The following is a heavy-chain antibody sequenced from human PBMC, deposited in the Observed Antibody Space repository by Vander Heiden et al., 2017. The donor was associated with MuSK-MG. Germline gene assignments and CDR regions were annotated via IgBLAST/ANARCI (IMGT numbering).Heavy chain of an antibody. CDR1: GYTFTTYY. J-gene: IGHJ4*02. D-gene: IGHD4-17*01. Sequence: QVQLVQSGTEVKQPGASVKLSCKASGYTFTTYYSHWVRQAPGQGLEWKGIINTSGGSTSYEQKFQGRVTMTRDTSTSTVYRERSSLKSEDKAVYYCATTATGEDYWGQGTPVTVAS. CDR3: ATTATGEDY. CDR2: INTSGGST. V-gene: IGHV1-46*01.